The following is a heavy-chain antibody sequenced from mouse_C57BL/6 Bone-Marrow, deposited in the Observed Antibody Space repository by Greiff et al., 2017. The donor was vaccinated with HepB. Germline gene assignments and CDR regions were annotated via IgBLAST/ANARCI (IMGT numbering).Heavy chain of an antibody. CDR3: ERQHDATWFPD. CDR2: IRRKSNNYAT. CDR1: GFSFNTYA. V-gene: IGHV10-1*01. J-gene: IGHJ3*01. Sequence: EVKLVESGGGLVQPKGSLKLSCAASGFSFNTYAMHWVRQAPGKGLEWVARIRRKSNNYATYYADSVKDRFTISREDSESMLYLQMNHLKTEDTAMYDGERQHDATWFPDWGQGTLVTVSA.